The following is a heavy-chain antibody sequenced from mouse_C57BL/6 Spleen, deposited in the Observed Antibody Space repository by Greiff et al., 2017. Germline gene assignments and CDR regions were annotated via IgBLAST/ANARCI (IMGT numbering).Heavy chain of an antibody. D-gene: IGHD1-1*01. V-gene: IGHV1-18*01. CDR1: GYTFTDYN. CDR3: ARSYYGGNWYFDV. J-gene: IGHJ1*03. Sequence: EVQLQESGPELVKPGASVKIPCKASGYTFTDYNMDWVKQSHGKSLEWIGDINPNNGGTIYNQKFKGKATLTVDKSSSTAYMELRSLTSEDTAVYYCARSYYGGNWYFDVWGTGTTVTVSS. CDR2: INPNNGGT.